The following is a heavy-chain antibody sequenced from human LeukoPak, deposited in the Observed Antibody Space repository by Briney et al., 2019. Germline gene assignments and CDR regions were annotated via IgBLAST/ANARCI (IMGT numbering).Heavy chain of an antibody. CDR1: GGSISSGGYY. J-gene: IGHJ5*02. V-gene: IGHV4-31*03. D-gene: IGHD1-1*01. CDR2: IYYSGST. CDR3: AREGTSGTHLNWFDP. Sequence: SQTLSLTCTVSGGSISSGGYYWSWIRQHPGKGLEWIGYIYYSGSTYYNPSLKSRVTISVDTSKNQFSLKLSSVTAADTAVYYCAREGTSGTHLNWFDPWGQGTLVTVSS.